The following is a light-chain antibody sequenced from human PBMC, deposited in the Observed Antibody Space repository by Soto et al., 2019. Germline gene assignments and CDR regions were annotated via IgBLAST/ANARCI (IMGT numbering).Light chain of an antibody. CDR1: QSISSY. CDR3: QQSYRSPFT. V-gene: IGKV1-39*01. CDR2: AAS. Sequence: DIQMTQSPSSLSASVGDRVTITCRASQSISSYLNWYQQKPGKAPNLLIYAASSLQSGVPSKFSGSGSGTDVTLTISSLQPEDFATYYCQQSYRSPFTFVPGTKVDIK. J-gene: IGKJ3*01.